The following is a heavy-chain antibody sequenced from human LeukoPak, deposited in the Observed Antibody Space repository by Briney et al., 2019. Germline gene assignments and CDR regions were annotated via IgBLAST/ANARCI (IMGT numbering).Heavy chain of an antibody. D-gene: IGHD3-10*01. CDR2: IYYSGST. Sequence: SETLSLTCTVSGGSISSYYWSWIRRPPGKGLEWIGYIYYSGSTNYNPSLKSRVTISVDTSKNQFSLKLSSVTAADTAVYCCASGPRDYFDYWGQGTLVTVSS. J-gene: IGHJ4*02. CDR1: GGSISSYY. CDR3: ASGPRDYFDY. V-gene: IGHV4-59*01.